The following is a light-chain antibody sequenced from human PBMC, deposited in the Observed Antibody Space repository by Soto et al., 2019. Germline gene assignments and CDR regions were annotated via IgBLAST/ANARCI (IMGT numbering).Light chain of an antibody. V-gene: IGLV2-14*01. J-gene: IGLJ1*01. Sequence: SLLTQPASVSGSPGQSITSSCTGTSSDVGGYNYVSWYQQHPGKAPKLMIYEVSNRPSGVSNRFSGSKSGNTASLTISGLQAEDEADYYCSSYTSSSTLDYVFGTGTKVPS. CDR1: SSDVGGYNY. CDR2: EVS. CDR3: SSYTSSSTLDYV.